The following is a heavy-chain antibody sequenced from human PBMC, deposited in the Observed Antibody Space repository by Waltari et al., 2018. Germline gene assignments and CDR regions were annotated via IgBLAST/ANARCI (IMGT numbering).Heavy chain of an antibody. CDR1: GFTFSSYW. Sequence: EVQLVESGGGLVQPGGSLRLSCAASGFTFSSYWMSWVRQAPGKGLEWVANIKQDGSEKAYVDSVKGRFTISRDNAKNSLYLQMNSLRAEDTAVYYCARYSSSWYYYYGMDVWGQGTTVTVSS. D-gene: IGHD6-13*01. J-gene: IGHJ6*02. CDR3: ARYSSSWYYYYGMDV. V-gene: IGHV3-7*01. CDR2: IKQDGSEK.